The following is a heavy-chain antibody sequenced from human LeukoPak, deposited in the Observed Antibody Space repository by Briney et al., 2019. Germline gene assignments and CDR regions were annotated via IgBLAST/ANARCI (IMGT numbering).Heavy chain of an antibody. J-gene: IGHJ5*02. CDR2: IRGNGET. V-gene: IGHV3-66*03. D-gene: IGHD3/OR15-3a*01. CDR3: ARDRAATQDWVEFDP. Sequence: GGSLRLSCAVSGFSVTNYYMSWVRQAPGKGLEWVSLIRGNGETFYADSVKGRFTISGDDSKSTVYLQMNSLRVEDTAVYFCARDRAATQDWVEFDPWGQGTLVTVSS. CDR1: GFSVTNYY.